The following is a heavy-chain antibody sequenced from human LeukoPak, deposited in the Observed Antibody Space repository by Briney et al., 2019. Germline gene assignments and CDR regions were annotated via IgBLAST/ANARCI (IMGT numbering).Heavy chain of an antibody. CDR3: AKSHLPNSYSGTYYCDY. V-gene: IGHV3-30*02. D-gene: IGHD1-26*01. CDR1: GFTFSSYG. J-gene: IGHJ4*02. Sequence: GGSLRLSCAASGFTFSSYGMHWVRQAPAKGLEWVAFIRYDESKTFYGDSVKGRFTVSRDNSKNTLYLQMNSLRAEDTAVYYCAKSHLPNSYSGTYYCDYWGQGTKVTVSS. CDR2: IRYDESKT.